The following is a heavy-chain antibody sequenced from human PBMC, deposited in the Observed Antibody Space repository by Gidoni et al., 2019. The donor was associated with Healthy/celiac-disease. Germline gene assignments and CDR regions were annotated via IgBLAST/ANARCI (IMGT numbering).Heavy chain of an antibody. D-gene: IGHD3-16*02. Sequence: EVQLVESGGGLVKPGGSLRLSCAAYGFNFSNAWMSWVRQAPGTGLEWVGRIKSKTDGGTTDHAAPLKGRFTISRDDSKNTLYLQMNSLKTEDTALYYCTTPYDYVWGSYRYAYRGGDYWGQGTLVTVSS. CDR1: GFNFSNAW. J-gene: IGHJ4*02. CDR3: TTPYDYVWGSYRYAYRGGDY. V-gene: IGHV3-15*01. CDR2: IKSKTDGGTT.